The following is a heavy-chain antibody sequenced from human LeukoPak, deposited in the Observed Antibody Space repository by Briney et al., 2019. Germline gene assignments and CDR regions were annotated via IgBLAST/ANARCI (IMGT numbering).Heavy chain of an antibody. CDR2: INANTGNP. CDR3: ARGFGIVGAKGVDY. CDR1: GYTFTSYA. J-gene: IGHJ4*02. V-gene: IGHV7-4-1*02. D-gene: IGHD1-26*01. Sequence: ASVKVSCKASGYTFTSYAMIWVRQAPGQGLEWMGWINANTGNPTYAQGFTGRFVFSLDTSVSTAYLQISSLKAEDTAVYYCARGFGIVGAKGVDYWGQGTLFTVSS.